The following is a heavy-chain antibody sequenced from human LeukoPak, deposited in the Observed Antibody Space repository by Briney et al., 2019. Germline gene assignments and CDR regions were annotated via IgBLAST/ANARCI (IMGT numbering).Heavy chain of an antibody. D-gene: IGHD6-13*01. CDR2: INHSGST. J-gene: IGHJ4*02. V-gene: IGHV4-34*01. CDR1: GGSFSGYY. CDR3: ARGPGFSSTFDY. Sequence: SETLSLTCAVYGGSFSGYYWSWIRQPPGKGLEWIGEINHSGSTNYNPSLKSRVTISVDTSKNQFSLKLSSVTAADTAVYYCARGPGFSSTFDYWGQGTLVTVSS.